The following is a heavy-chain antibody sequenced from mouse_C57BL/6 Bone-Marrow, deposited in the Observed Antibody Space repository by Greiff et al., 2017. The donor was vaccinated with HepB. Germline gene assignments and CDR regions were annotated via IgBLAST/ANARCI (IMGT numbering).Heavy chain of an antibody. CDR3: ARSRGYYYYGSSYEYFDV. CDR2: IYPRCGNT. J-gene: IGHJ1*03. Sequence: VQLQQSGAELARPGASVKLSCKASGYTFTSYGISWVKQRTGQGLEWIGEIYPRCGNTYYNEKFKGKATLTADKSSSTAYMELRSLTSEDTAVYFCARSRGYYYYGSSYEYFDVWGTGTTVTVSS. CDR1: GYTFTSYG. D-gene: IGHD1-1*01. V-gene: IGHV1-81*01.